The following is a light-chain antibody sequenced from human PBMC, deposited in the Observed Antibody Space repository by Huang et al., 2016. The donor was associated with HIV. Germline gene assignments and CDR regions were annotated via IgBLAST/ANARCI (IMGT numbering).Light chain of an antibody. CDR2: SAS. CDR1: PSVGSD. V-gene: IGKV3-15*01. J-gene: IGKJ2*01. CDR3: QQYRDWPPYT. Sequence: EIVLTQSPATLSVSPGERATLSCRASPSVGSDVAWYQHRPGQAPRLLIYSASTRATGIPDRFSGSGYGTDFILTVSSLQSEDFALYYCQQYRDWPPYTFGQGTKLEIK.